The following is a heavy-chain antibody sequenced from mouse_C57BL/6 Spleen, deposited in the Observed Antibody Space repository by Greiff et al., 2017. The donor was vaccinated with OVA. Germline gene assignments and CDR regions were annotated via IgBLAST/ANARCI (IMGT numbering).Heavy chain of an antibody. CDR1: GYTFTDYE. CDR2: IDPETGGT. D-gene: IGHD1-1*01. V-gene: IGHV1-15*01. J-gene: IGHJ2*01. Sequence: QVQLKESGAELVRPGASVTLSCKASGYTFTDYEMHWVKQTPVHGLEWIGAIDPETGGTAYNQKFKGKAILTADKSSSTAYMELRSLTSEDSAVYYGTRGDYGSRGYFDYWGQGTTLTVSS. CDR3: TRGDYGSRGYFDY.